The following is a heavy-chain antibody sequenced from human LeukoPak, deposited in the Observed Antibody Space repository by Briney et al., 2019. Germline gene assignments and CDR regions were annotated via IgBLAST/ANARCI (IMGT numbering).Heavy chain of an antibody. CDR2: INPNSGGT. Sequence: ASVKVSCKASGYTFTGYYMHWVRQAPGQGLEWMGWINPNSGGTNYAQKFQGRVTMTRDTSISTAYMELSRLRSDDTAVYYCARVQGRPYCSGGSCYPPRADDAFDIWGQGTMVTVSS. J-gene: IGHJ3*02. CDR1: GYTFTGYY. D-gene: IGHD2-15*01. CDR3: ARVQGRPYCSGGSCYPPRADDAFDI. V-gene: IGHV1-2*02.